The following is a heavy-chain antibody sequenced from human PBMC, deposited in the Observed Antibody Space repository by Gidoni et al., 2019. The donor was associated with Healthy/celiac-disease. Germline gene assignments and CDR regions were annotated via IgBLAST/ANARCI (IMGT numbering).Heavy chain of an antibody. CDR3: ARGDYFGRYFDY. Sequence: VQLVESGGGLVQPGGSRRLSCAASGFTFSSYDMHWVRQGTGKGLEWVSAIGTAGDTYYPGSVKGRFTISRENAENSLYLQMNSLRAEDTAVYYCARGDYFGRYFDYWGQGTLVTVSS. V-gene: IGHV3-13*04. D-gene: IGHD3-10*01. CDR1: GFTFSSYD. J-gene: IGHJ4*02. CDR2: IGTAGDT.